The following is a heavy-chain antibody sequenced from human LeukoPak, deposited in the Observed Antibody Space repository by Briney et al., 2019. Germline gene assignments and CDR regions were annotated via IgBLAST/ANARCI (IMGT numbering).Heavy chain of an antibody. CDR1: GITFSTYG. V-gene: IGHV3-30*02. CDR2: IRYDGSNK. CDR3: AKDNYDYGDYDGGDY. Sequence: GGSLRLSCAASGITFSTYGMHWVRQAPGKGLEWVAVIRYDGSNKYYADSVKGRFTISRDNSKNTLYLQMNSLRAEDTAVYYCAKDNYDYGDYDGGDYWGQGTLVTVSS. D-gene: IGHD4-17*01. J-gene: IGHJ4*02.